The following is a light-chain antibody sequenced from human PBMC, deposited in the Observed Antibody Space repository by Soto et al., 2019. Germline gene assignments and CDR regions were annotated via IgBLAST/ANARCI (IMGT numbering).Light chain of an antibody. J-gene: IGLJ2*01. CDR3: RSYTSSSTVI. CDR2: DVR. Sequence: QSALTQPASVSGSPGQSITISCTGTSSDIGGYNYISWYQQHPGKAPKFIIYDVRNRPSGVSNRFSGARSGNTASLTISGLRAEDEADYYCRSYTSSSTVIFGGGTQLTVL. V-gene: IGLV2-14*03. CDR1: SSDIGGYNY.